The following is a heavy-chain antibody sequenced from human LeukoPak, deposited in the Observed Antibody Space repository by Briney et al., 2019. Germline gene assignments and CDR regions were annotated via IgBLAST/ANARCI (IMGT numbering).Heavy chain of an antibody. V-gene: IGHV4-34*01. CDR3: GGLGAIRLDP. Sequence: PSETLSLTCAVSGGSFSGYYWSWIRQPPGKGLEWIGEINHIGSTNYNPSLKSRVTISVDTSKNQFSLKLTSVTAADTAVYYCGGLGAIRLDPWGQGTLVTVSS. CDR2: INHIGST. CDR1: GGSFSGYY. D-gene: IGHD3-16*01. J-gene: IGHJ5*02.